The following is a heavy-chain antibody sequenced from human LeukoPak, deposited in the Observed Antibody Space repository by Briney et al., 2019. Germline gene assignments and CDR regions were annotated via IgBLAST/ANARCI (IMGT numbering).Heavy chain of an antibody. J-gene: IGHJ4*02. CDR2: INPSSGGT. D-gene: IGHD3-16*02. CDR1: GYTFTGYY. V-gene: IGHV1-2*02. CDR3: ARDRSRYFDY. Sequence: ASVKVSCKTSGYTFTGYYMHWVRQAPGQGLEWMGWINPSSGGTDYALKFQGRVTMTRDTSISTVYMELSRLRSDDTAVYYCARDRSRYFDYWGQGTLVTVSS.